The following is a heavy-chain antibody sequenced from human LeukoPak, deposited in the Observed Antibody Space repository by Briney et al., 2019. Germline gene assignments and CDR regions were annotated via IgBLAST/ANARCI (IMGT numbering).Heavy chain of an antibody. CDR1: GFTFSSYE. CDR2: ISSSGSTI. D-gene: IGHD3-22*01. V-gene: IGHV3-48*03. Sequence: PGGSLRLSCAASGFTFSSYEMNWVCQAPGKGLEWVSYISSSGSTIYYADSVKGRFTISRDNSKNTLYLQMNSLRAEDTAVYYCARGYYDSSGYYTFDYWGQGTLVTVSS. J-gene: IGHJ4*02. CDR3: ARGYYDSSGYYTFDY.